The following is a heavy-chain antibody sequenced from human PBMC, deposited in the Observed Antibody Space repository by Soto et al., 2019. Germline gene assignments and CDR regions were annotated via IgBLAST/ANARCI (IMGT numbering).Heavy chain of an antibody. CDR3: AHRVLRTVFGLVTTTAIYFDF. Sequence: QITLKESGPTVVKPTETLTLTCTFSGFSLTTSGVGVGWVRQSPGKAPEWIALMYWDDDKRYSTSLKSRLTITKDTSKNQVVLTMANVDPADTATYYCAHRVLRTVFGLVTTTAIYFDFWGQGTPVVVSS. J-gene: IGHJ4*02. CDR1: GFSLTTSGVG. D-gene: IGHD3-3*01. V-gene: IGHV2-5*02. CDR2: MYWDDDK.